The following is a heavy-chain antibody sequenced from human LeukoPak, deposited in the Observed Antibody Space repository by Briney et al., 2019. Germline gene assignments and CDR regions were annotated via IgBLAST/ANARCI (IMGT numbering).Heavy chain of an antibody. CDR3: ARRPAVPGHYYYYGMDV. CDR1: GGSISSYY. Sequence: SETLSLTCTVSGGSISSYYWSWIRQPPGKGLEWIGYIYYSGSTNYNPSLKSRVTISVDTSKNQFSLKLSSVTAADTAVYYCARRPAVPGHYYYYGMDVWGQGTTVTVS. D-gene: IGHD2-2*01. CDR2: IYYSGST. V-gene: IGHV4-59*08. J-gene: IGHJ6*02.